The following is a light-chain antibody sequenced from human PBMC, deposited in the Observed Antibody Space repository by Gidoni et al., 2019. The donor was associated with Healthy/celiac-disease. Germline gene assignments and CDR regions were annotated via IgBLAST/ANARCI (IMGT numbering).Light chain of an antibody. CDR3: QQSYSTPLT. V-gene: IGKV1-39*01. CDR1: QSISSY. CDR2: AAS. J-gene: IGKJ4*01. Sequence: DIQMTQSQSSLSASVGDRVTITCRASQSISSYLNWYQQKPGKAPKLLIYAASSLQSGVPSRFSGSGSGTDFTLTISSLQPEDFATYYCQQSYSTPLTFGGGTQVEIK.